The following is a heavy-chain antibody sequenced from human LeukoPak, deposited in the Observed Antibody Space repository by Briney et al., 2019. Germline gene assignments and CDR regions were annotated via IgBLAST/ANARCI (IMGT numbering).Heavy chain of an antibody. CDR3: ARSYYDSSGYPHSDLDY. V-gene: IGHV3-21*01. CDR1: GFTFSRHW. D-gene: IGHD3-22*01. Sequence: GGSLRLSCVVSGFTFSRHWMRWVRQAPGKGLEWVSSISETSIYINYADSVKGRFTISRDNAKYSLYLQMTSLRAEDTAVYYCARSYYDSSGYPHSDLDYWGQGTLVTVSS. J-gene: IGHJ4*02. CDR2: ISETSIYI.